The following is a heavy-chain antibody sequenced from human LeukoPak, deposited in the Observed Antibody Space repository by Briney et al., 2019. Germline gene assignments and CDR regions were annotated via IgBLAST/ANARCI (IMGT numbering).Heavy chain of an antibody. J-gene: IGHJ4*02. CDR2: ISSSNSYI. V-gene: IGHV3-21*01. CDR1: GFTFSSYS. CDR3: ARDSLLRFYYDSSGYSDFDY. D-gene: IGHD3-22*01. Sequence: PGGSLRLSCAASGFTFSSYSVNWVRQAPGKGLEWVSSISSSNSYIYYADSVKGRFTISRDNAKNSLYLQMNSLRAEDTAVYYCARDSLLRFYYDSSGYSDFDYWGQGTLVTVSS.